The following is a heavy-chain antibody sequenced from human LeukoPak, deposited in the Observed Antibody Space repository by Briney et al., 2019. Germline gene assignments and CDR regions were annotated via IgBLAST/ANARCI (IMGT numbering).Heavy chain of an antibody. V-gene: IGHV3-30-3*01. Sequence: PGGSLRLSCAASGFTFSSYAMSWVRQAPGKGLEWVAVISYDGSNKYYADSVKGRFTISRDNSKNTLYLQMSSLRAEDTAVYYCARDSGPWGQGTLVTVSS. CDR2: ISYDGSNK. CDR3: ARDSGP. CDR1: GFTFSSYA. D-gene: IGHD3-10*01. J-gene: IGHJ5*02.